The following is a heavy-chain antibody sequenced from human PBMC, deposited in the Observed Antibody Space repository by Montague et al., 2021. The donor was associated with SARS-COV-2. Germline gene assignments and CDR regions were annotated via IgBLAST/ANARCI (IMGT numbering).Heavy chain of an antibody. CDR1: RHSVSRYS. Sequence: SETLSLTCTVSRHSVSRYSRARIRQPPVKAPVWIASLYPTGATDYNPSLKSRVTISVDTSKNQFSLKLSSVTAADTAVYYCARLEAGDCSGGRCYSSWFDPWGQEPWSPSPQ. CDR2: LYPTGAT. D-gene: IGHD2-15*01. CDR3: ARLEAGDCSGGRCYSSWFDP. V-gene: IGHV4-59*08. J-gene: IGHJ5*02.